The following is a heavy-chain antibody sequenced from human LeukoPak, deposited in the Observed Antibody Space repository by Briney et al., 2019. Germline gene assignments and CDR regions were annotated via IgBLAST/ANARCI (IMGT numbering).Heavy chain of an antibody. Sequence: PGGSLRLSCVASEITFTNVWMNWVRQAPGRGPEWVGRIKDKTDGGTTDYAAPVKGRFTISRDDSKNTLYLQMNSLNTEDTAVYYCTTPFFLYGSGTSGSWGQGTLVTVSS. D-gene: IGHD3-10*01. V-gene: IGHV3-15*01. J-gene: IGHJ5*02. CDR3: TTPFFLYGSGTSGS. CDR2: IKDKTDGGTT. CDR1: EITFTNVW.